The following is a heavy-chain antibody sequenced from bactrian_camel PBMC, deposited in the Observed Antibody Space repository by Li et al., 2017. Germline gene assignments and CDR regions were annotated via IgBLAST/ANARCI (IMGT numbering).Heavy chain of an antibody. CDR2: IDSAGIQP. V-gene: IGHV3S31*01. CDR1: GFMFSRYA. J-gene: IGHJ4*01. Sequence: VQLVESGGGSVQPGGSLTLACAASGFMFSRYAMSWVRQAPGKEVEWISSIDSAGIQPYYADSVKGRFTISRDNAQDTLHLTMNDLRPEDTGRYYCASDPTYGADCYLGIETTFRYFGQGTQVTVS. D-gene: IGHD3*01.